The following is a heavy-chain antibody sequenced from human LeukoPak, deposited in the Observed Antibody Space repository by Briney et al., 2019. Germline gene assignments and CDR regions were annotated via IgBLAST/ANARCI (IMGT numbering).Heavy chain of an antibody. CDR1: GYTFTGYY. V-gene: IGHV1-2*02. CDR3: ARRRSISSWYDY. J-gene: IGHJ4*02. CDR2: INPNSGGT. Sequence: ASVTVSCKASGYTFTGYYMHWVRQAPGQGLEWMGWINPNSGGTNYAQKFQGRVTMTRDTSISTAYMELSRLRSDDTAVYYCARRRSISSWYDYWGQGTLVTVSS. D-gene: IGHD6-13*01.